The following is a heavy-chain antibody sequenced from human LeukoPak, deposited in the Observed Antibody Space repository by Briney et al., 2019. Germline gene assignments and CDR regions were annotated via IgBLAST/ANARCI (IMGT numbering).Heavy chain of an antibody. J-gene: IGHJ4*02. CDR3: ARESTLNPDSGFFDS. CDR2: ISHDGSNK. Sequence: GGSLRLSCAASGFTFSIHAMHWVRQAPGKGLEWVAFISHDGSNKYYEDSVKGRFTISRDNSRNTLFLQVNSLRLEDTAVYYCARESTLNPDSGFFDSWGQGVVVTVSS. CDR1: GFTFSIHA. V-gene: IGHV3-30-3*01. D-gene: IGHD6-19*01.